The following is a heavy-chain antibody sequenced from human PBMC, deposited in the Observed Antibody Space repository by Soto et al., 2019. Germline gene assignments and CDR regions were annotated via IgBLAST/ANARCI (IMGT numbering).Heavy chain of an antibody. J-gene: IGHJ6*02. CDR2: INHSGST. D-gene: IGHD3-16*01. V-gene: IGHV4-34*01. CDR3: ARGVRLDYYYYGMDV. Sequence: SETLSLTYAVYGGSFSGYYWSWIRQPPGKGLEWIGEINHSGSTNYNPSLKSRVTISVDTSKNQFSLKLSSVTAADTAVYYCARGVRLDYYYYGMDVWGQGTTVTVSS. CDR1: GGSFSGYY.